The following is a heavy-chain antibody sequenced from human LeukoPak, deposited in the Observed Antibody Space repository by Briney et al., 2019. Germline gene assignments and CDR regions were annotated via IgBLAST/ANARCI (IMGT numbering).Heavy chain of an antibody. V-gene: IGHV1-2*02. J-gene: IGHJ5*02. CDR3: VRDRPHNWFDP. Sequence: ASVKVSCKASGYTFSGYYIHWVRQAPGQGLEWMGLIKPDSGNTKYPQKFQGRVTMTRDTSITTAYMELNRLTSDDTAVYYCVRDRPHNWFDPWGQGTLVTAS. CDR2: IKPDSGNT. CDR1: GYTFSGYY.